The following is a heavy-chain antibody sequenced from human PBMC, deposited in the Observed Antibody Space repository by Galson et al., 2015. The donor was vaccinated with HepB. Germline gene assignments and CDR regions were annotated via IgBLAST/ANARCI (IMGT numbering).Heavy chain of an antibody. J-gene: IGHJ4*02. CDR3: AKIRGQLLLSPLFDY. V-gene: IGHV3-23*01. Sequence: SLRLSCAASGFTFSSYAMSWVRQAPGKGLEWVSAISGSGGSTYYADSVKGRFTISRDNSKNTLYLQMNSLRAEDTAVYYCAKIRGQLLLSPLFDYWGQGTLVTVSS. CDR2: ISGSGGST. CDR1: GFTFSSYA. D-gene: IGHD2-2*01.